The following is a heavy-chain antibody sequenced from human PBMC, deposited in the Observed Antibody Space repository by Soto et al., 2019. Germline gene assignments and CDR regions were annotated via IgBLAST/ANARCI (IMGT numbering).Heavy chain of an antibody. J-gene: IGHJ3*02. Sequence: ALRLSCAASGFICSSYDMSWVRQAPGKGLEWVSTILVGGSTHYEDSVKGRFTISRDGSKNTVYLQMNSLTAGDTAVYYCAKATATGGGAFVICGQGTMVTVSS. CDR1: GFICSSYD. CDR2: ILVGGST. D-gene: IGHD2-8*02. CDR3: AKATATGGGAFVI. V-gene: IGHV3-23*01.